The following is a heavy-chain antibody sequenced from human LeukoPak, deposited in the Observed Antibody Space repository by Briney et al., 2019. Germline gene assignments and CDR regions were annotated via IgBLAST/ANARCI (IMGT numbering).Heavy chain of an antibody. Sequence: SETLSLTCTVSGDSISGGDYYWTWIRQHPGKGLEWIGCIYYSGSTYYNLSLKSRVIISADTSKNHFSLKLSSVTDADTAVYYCARVREATIAPFFDYWGQGILVTVSS. CDR1: GDSISGGDYY. V-gene: IGHV4-31*03. CDR2: IYYSGST. CDR3: ARVREATIAPFFDY. D-gene: IGHD6-13*01. J-gene: IGHJ4*02.